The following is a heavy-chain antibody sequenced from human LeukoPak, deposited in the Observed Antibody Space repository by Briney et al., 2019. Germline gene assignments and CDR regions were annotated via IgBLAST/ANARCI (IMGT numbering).Heavy chain of an antibody. D-gene: IGHD2-2*01. V-gene: IGHV1-18*01. CDR3: ARTIGYCGDTNCYEVFDY. Sequence: ASVPVSCKTSGYTFTNYGLTWVRQAPGQGLEWLGWVSAYNLHTNYAQSLQGRVTMTTDTSTNTAYMELGSLRSDDTAVYYCARTIGYCGDTNCYEVFDYGGEGTLVAVS. CDR1: GYTFTNYG. CDR2: VSAYNLHT. J-gene: IGHJ4*02.